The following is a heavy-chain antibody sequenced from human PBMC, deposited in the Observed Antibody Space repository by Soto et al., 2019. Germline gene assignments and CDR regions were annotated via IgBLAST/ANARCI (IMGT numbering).Heavy chain of an antibody. CDR3: AREDSTWGNAFDI. CDR2: INHSGST. J-gene: IGHJ3*02. D-gene: IGHD7-27*01. V-gene: IGHV4-34*01. CDR1: GGSFSGYY. Sequence: SETLSLTCAVYGGSFSGYYWSWIRQPPGKGLEWIGEINHSGSTNYNPSLKSRVTISVDTSKNQFSLKLSSVTAADTAVYYCAREDSTWGNAFDIWGQGTMVTVSS.